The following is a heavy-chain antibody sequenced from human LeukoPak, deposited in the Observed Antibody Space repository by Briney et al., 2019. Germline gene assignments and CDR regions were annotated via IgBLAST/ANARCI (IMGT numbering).Heavy chain of an antibody. Sequence: SETLSLTCTVSGASITDYYWSWIRQTPEMGLEYIGYIHISGKTYNNPSLKGRVTVSLDTSQNQFSLKLTSVTAADTPVYFCARHLGEGTYPMDRWGQGILVTVSS. V-gene: IGHV4-59*08. CDR2: IHISGKT. CDR1: GASITDYY. CDR3: ARHLGEGTYPMDR. D-gene: IGHD1-26*01. J-gene: IGHJ5*02.